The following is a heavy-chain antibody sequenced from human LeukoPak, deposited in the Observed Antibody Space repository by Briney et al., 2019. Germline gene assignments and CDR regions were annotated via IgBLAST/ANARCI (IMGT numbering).Heavy chain of an antibody. D-gene: IGHD2-15*01. V-gene: IGHV4-34*01. Sequence: SETLSLTCAVYGGSFSGYYWSWILQPPGKGLEWIGEINHSGSTNYNPSLKSRVTISVDTSKNQFSLKLSSATAADTAVYYCARGPRYCSGGSCYFWYFQHWGQGTLVTVSS. CDR1: GGSFSGYY. J-gene: IGHJ1*01. CDR2: INHSGST. CDR3: ARGPRYCSGGSCYFWYFQH.